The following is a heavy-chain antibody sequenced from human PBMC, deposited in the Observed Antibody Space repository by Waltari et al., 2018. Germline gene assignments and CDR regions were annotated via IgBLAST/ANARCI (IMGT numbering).Heavy chain of an antibody. D-gene: IGHD3-10*02. CDR1: GYSISSGYY. V-gene: IGHV4-38-2*01. CDR3: ASGEELWTGLAY. CDR2: IYHSGST. Sequence: QVQLQESGPGLVKPSETLSLTCAVSGYSISSGYYWGWIRQPPGKVLEWIGSIYHSGSTYYNPSLKSRVTISVDTSKNQFSLKLSSVTAADTAVYYCASGEELWTGLAYWGQGTLVTVSS. J-gene: IGHJ4*02.